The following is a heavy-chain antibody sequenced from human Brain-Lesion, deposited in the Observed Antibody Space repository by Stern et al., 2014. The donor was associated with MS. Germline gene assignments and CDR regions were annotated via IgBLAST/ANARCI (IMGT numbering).Heavy chain of an antibody. D-gene: IGHD3-3*01. Sequence: QVQLVQSGAEVKKPGASVKVSCKTSGYIFTGYYIHWVRQAPGQGLEWMAWIHPNTGGTKYAQKFKGRVTMSRDTSISTAYVELSSLTSDDTAVYYCARDQRGITIFGVVTDYYYLGMDVWGQGTTVTVSS. CDR1: GYIFTGYY. CDR2: IHPNTGGT. CDR3: ARDQRGITIFGVVTDYYYLGMDV. V-gene: IGHV1-2*02. J-gene: IGHJ6*02.